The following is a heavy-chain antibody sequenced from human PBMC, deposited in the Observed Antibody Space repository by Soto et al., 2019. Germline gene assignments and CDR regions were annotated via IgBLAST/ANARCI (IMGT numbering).Heavy chain of an antibody. CDR1: GYTFNTYY. V-gene: IGHV1-46*02. J-gene: IGHJ4*02. Sequence: QVQLVQSGAEVRKPGASVKVSCKPSGYTFNTYYLHWLRQAPGQALEWMGVIHPSGAGTTYAQKFLGRVTVTRDKSTTTVFMELSSLRSDDTAVYYCARGGHIAVVTASFDNWGQGTLVTVSS. CDR2: IHPSGAGT. D-gene: IGHD2-21*02. CDR3: ARGGHIAVVTASFDN.